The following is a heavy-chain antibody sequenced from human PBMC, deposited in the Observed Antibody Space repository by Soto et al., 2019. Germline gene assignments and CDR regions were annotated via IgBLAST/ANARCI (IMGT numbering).Heavy chain of an antibody. CDR1: GFTFTSSA. V-gene: IGHV1-58*02. J-gene: IGHJ4*02. CDR2: IVVGSGNT. CDR3: ATRFYTSGVLFDY. D-gene: IGHD2-2*02. Sequence: SVKVSCKASGFTFTSSAMQWVRQARGQRLEWIGWIVVGSGNTNYAQKFQERVTITGDMSTSTAYMELSSLRSEDTAVYYCATRFYTSGVLFDYWGQGTPVTVAS.